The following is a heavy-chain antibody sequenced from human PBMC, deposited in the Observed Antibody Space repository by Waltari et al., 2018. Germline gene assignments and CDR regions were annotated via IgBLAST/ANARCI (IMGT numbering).Heavy chain of an antibody. CDR3: GIDVSGPIDY. CDR2: IRYNGIVK. D-gene: IGHD1-26*01. CDR1: GFTFTTYG. V-gene: IGHV3-30*02. Sequence: QVQLVESGGGVVQPGESLRLSCTASGFTFTTYGMHWVRQAPGKGLEWLAFIRYNGIVKYYADSVRGRFTIPRDISKNAVYLQINSLRADDTAVYYCGIDVSGPIDYWGQGTLVTVSS. J-gene: IGHJ4*02.